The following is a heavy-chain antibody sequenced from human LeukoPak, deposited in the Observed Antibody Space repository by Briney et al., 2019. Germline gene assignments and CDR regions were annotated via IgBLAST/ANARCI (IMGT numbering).Heavy chain of an antibody. CDR2: ISSGSSYI. J-gene: IGHJ4*02. Sequence: GGSLRLSCAASGFTFSNYYMNWVRQAPGKGLEWVPSISSGSSYIYYADSLKGRFTISRDNAKNSLYLQMNSLRAEDTAVYYCATGVRGYNSALDYWGQGTLVTDSP. CDR1: GFTFSNYY. V-gene: IGHV3-21*01. CDR3: ATGVRGYNSALDY. D-gene: IGHD6-19*01.